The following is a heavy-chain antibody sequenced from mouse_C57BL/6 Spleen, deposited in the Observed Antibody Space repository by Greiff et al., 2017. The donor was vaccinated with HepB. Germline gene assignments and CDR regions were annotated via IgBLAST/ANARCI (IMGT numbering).Heavy chain of an antibody. Sequence: EVQVVESGGDLVKPGGSLKLSCAASGFTFSSYGMSWVRQTPDKRLEWVATISSGGSYTYYPDSVKGRFTISRDNAKNTLYLHMSSLKSEDTAIYYCARHGYDGYYVYYWGQGTTLTVSS. CDR1: GFTFSSYG. CDR2: ISSGGSYT. J-gene: IGHJ2*01. V-gene: IGHV5-6*01. D-gene: IGHD2-3*01. CDR3: ARHGYDGYYVYY.